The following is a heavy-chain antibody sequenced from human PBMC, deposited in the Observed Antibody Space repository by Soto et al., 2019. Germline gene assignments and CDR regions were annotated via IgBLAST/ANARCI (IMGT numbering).Heavy chain of an antibody. J-gene: IGHJ3*02. CDR2: ISGSGGST. Sequence: EVQLLESGGGLVQPGGSLRLSFAASGFTFSNYAMSWVRQAPGKGLEWVSAISGSGGSTYYADSVKGRFTISRDNSKNTLYLQMNSLRAEDTAVYYCAKSCSGWYDAFDIWGQGTMVTVSS. V-gene: IGHV3-23*01. D-gene: IGHD6-19*01. CDR3: AKSCSGWYDAFDI. CDR1: GFTFSNYA.